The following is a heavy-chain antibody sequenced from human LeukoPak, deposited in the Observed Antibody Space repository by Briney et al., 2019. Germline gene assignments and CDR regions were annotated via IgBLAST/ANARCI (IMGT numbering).Heavy chain of an antibody. V-gene: IGHV4-59*08. CDR2: IYYSGSS. CDR1: GGSISSYY. Sequence: SETLSLTCTVSGGSISSYYWSWIRQAPGKGLEWLGYIYYSGSSNYNPSLESRVTISVDTSTNHFSLKLSSVTAADTAVYYCARHALHCSSTSCYASYYMDVWGKGTTVTVSS. CDR3: ARHALHCSSTSCYASYYMDV. J-gene: IGHJ6*03. D-gene: IGHD2-2*01.